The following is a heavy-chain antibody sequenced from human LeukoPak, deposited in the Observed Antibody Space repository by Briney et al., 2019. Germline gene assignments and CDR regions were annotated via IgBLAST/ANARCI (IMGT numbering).Heavy chain of an antibody. D-gene: IGHD3-16*02. CDR2: ISSSSYI. V-gene: IGHV3-21*01. CDR1: GFTFSSYS. Sequence: GGSLRLSCAASGFTFSSYSMNWVRQAPGKRLEWVSSISSSSYIYYADSVKGRFTISRDNAKNSLYLQMNSLRAEDTAVYYCARDGDYVWGSYRHFDYWGQGTLVTVSS. CDR3: ARDGDYVWGSYRHFDY. J-gene: IGHJ4*02.